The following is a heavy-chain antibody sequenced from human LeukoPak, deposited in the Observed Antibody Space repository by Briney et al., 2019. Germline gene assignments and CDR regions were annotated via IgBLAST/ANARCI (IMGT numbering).Heavy chain of an antibody. CDR3: AKDRSSWYYFDY. CDR2: ISGSGGST. Sequence: GGSLRLSCAASGFTFSSYAMSWVREAPGKGLDWDSAISGSGGSTYYADSVKGRFTISRDNSKNTLYLQMNSLRAEDTAVYYCAKDRSSWYYFDYWGQGTLVTVSS. V-gene: IGHV3-23*01. CDR1: GFTFSSYA. J-gene: IGHJ4*02. D-gene: IGHD6-13*01.